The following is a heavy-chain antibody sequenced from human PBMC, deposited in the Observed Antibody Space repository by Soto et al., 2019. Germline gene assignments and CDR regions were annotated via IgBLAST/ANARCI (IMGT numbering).Heavy chain of an antibody. CDR1: GFSLTTDRVG. CDR3: EHAYGGRSLY. Sequence: QITLKESGPTLVKPTQPLTLTCTFSGFSLTTDRVGVGWIRQPPGEALEWLAVIYWDDSKTYRPSLESRLTITKDTSKNQVSLTMTNMYSLDTATYYCEHAYGGRSLYWGQGTLVTVSS. V-gene: IGHV2-5*02. D-gene: IGHD1-26*01. CDR2: IYWDDSK. J-gene: IGHJ4*02.